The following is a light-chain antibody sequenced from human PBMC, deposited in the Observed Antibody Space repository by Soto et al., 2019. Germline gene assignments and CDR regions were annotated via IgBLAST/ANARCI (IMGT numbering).Light chain of an antibody. CDR1: AGAVTGSHY. J-gene: IGLJ3*02. CDR3: LLYDGGLRV. CDR2: STS. Sequence: QTVVTQEPSLTVSPGGTVTLTCASSAGAVTGSHYANWFQQKPGQAPRPLIYSTSYKHSWTPARFSGSLLWGQAALTLSGVLPADEGEYYCLLYDGGLRVFGGGTKLNVL. V-gene: IGLV7-43*01.